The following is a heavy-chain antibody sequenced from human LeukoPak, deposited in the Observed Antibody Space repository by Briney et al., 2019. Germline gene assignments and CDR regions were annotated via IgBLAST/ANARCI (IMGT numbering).Heavy chain of an antibody. CDR3: ARGPTTVTTRHFDS. J-gene: IGHJ4*02. D-gene: IGHD4-17*01. V-gene: IGHV4-34*01. CDR2: INHSGIT. CDR1: GGSFSGYY. Sequence: LSETLSLTCAVYGGSFSGYYWSWIRQPPGKGLEWIGEINHSGITNYNPSLKSRVTISVDTSKNQFSLKLSSVTAADTAVFYCARGPTTVTTRHFDSWGQGTLVTVSS.